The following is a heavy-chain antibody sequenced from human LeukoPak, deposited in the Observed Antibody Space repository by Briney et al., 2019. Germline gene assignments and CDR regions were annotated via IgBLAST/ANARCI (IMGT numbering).Heavy chain of an antibody. V-gene: IGHV4-34*01. D-gene: IGHD4-17*01. CDR2: INHSGST. CDR3: ARPIHYGDYNY. Sequence: PSETLSLTCAVYGGSFSGYYWSWIRQPPGKGLEWIGEINHSGSTNYNPSLKSRVTISVDTSKNQFSLKLRSVTPKNTPVSNRARPIHYGDYNYWGKGTLVTVSS. J-gene: IGHJ4*02. CDR1: GGSFSGYY.